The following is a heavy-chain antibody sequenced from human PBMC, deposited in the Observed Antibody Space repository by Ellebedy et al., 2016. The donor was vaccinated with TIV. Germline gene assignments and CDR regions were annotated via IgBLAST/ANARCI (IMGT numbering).Heavy chain of an antibody. CDR3: ARDPVGVGPAFDV. Sequence: GESLKISCAASGFIISGDWMSWVRQAPGKGLEWVSAISGSGGSTFYAESVKGRFTISRDNSKNTLYLQMNSRRAEDTAVYYCARDPVGVGPAFDVWGQGTMVTVSS. CDR1: GFIISGDW. J-gene: IGHJ3*01. V-gene: IGHV3-23*01. D-gene: IGHD4-23*01. CDR2: ISGSGGST.